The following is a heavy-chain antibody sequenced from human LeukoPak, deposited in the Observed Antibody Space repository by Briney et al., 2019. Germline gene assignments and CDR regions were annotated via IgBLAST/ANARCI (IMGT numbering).Heavy chain of an antibody. CDR3: AREEYYYGSGGDY. CDR2: IIPIFGTA. J-gene: IGHJ4*02. CDR1: GGTFSSYA. D-gene: IGHD3-10*01. V-gene: IGHV1-69*06. Sequence: ASVKVSCKASGGTFSSYAISWVRQAPGQGLGWMGGIIPIFGTANYAQKFQGRVTITADKSTSTAYMELSSLRSEDTAVYYCAREEYYYGSGGDYWGQGTLVTVSS.